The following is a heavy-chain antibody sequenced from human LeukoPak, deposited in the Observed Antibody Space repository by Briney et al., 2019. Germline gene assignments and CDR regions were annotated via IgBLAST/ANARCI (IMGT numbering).Heavy chain of an antibody. D-gene: IGHD2-2*03. Sequence: SETLSLTCTVSGGSISSYYWSWIRQPPGKGLEWIGYIYYSGSTNYNPSLKSRVTISVDTSKNQFSLKLSSVAAADTAVYYCARRVGYCSSTSCYGPFDYWGQGTLVTVSS. J-gene: IGHJ4*02. V-gene: IGHV4-59*08. CDR1: GGSISSYY. CDR2: IYYSGST. CDR3: ARRVGYCSSTSCYGPFDY.